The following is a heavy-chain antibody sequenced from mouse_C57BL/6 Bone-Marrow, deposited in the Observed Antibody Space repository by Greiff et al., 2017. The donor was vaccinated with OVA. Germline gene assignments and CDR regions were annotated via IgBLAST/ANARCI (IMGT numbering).Heavy chain of an antibody. CDR3: ARLKWLGAMDY. Sequence: EVQRVESGGGLVQPGGSLKLSCAASGFTFSDYYMSWVRQTPATRLELFASISNGGGSTYYPDTVKGRFTISRDNAKNTLYLQMSRLKSEDTAMYYCARLKWLGAMDYWGQGTSVTVSS. CDR1: GFTFSDYY. CDR2: ISNGGGST. D-gene: IGHD2-2*01. J-gene: IGHJ4*01. V-gene: IGHV5-12*01.